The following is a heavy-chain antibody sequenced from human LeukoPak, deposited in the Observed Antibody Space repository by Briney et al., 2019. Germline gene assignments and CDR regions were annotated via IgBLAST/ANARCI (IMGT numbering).Heavy chain of an antibody. J-gene: IGHJ4*02. D-gene: IGHD2-15*01. Sequence: GGSLRLSCAGSGFNFGTSTMNWARQAPGKGLGWVSSISDDGRDTHYSDSVRGRFTISRDNAETSLYLQMNSLRAEDTAIYFCLRGDTRDYWGQGTLVTVSS. CDR3: LRGDTRDY. V-gene: IGHV3-21*01. CDR2: ISDDGRDT. CDR1: GFNFGTST.